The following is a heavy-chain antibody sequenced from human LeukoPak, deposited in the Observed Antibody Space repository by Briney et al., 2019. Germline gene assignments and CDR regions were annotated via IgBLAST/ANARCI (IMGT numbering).Heavy chain of an antibody. CDR2: IYTSGST. CDR3: ARAYSRSYSHFDD. Sequence: SKTLSLTCIVSGGSISGYYWSWIRQPPGKGLEWIGYIYTSGSTNYNPSLKSRVTISVDTSKNQFSLRLSSVTAADTAMYFCARAYSRSYSHFDDWGQGTLVTVSS. J-gene: IGHJ4*02. CDR1: GGSISGYY. D-gene: IGHD1-26*01. V-gene: IGHV4-4*09.